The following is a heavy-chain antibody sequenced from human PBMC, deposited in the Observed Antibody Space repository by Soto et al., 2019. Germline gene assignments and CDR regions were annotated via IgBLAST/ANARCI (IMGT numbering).Heavy chain of an antibody. CDR1: GFTFSSYE. CDR3: ARGQYSSGGGYFDY. V-gene: IGHV3-48*03. Sequence: EVQLVESGGGLVQPGGSLRLSCAASGFTFSSYEMNWVRQAPGKGLEWVSYISSSGITIYYADSVKGRFTISRDNAKNSRYRQMNSLRAGDTAFYYCARGQYSSGGGYFDYWGQETLVTVSS. CDR2: ISSSGITI. J-gene: IGHJ4*02. D-gene: IGHD6-19*01.